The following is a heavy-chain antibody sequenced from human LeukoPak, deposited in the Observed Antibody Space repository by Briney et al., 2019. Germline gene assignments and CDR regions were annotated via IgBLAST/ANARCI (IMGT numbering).Heavy chain of an antibody. CDR2: INPSGGSA. J-gene: IGHJ6*03. Sequence: ASVKVSCKASGYTFTSYYIHWVRQAPGQGLEWMGIINPSGGSASYAQKFQGRVTITADESTSTAYMELSSLRSEDTAVYYCARGYGELGYYYYMDVWGKGTTVTVSS. CDR1: GYTFTSYY. CDR3: ARGYGELGYYYYMDV. V-gene: IGHV1-46*01. D-gene: IGHD3-10*01.